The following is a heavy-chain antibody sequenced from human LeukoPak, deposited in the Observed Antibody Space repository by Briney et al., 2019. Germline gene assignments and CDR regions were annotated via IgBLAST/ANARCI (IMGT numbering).Heavy chain of an antibody. CDR2: ISGSGGST. D-gene: IGHD3-22*01. CDR3: AMNGRVAYYYDRYGTDY. V-gene: IGHV3-23*01. CDR1: GFIFRTYW. J-gene: IGHJ4*02. Sequence: TGGSLRLSCEVSGFIFRTYWMDWVRQAPGKGLEWVSAISGSGGSTYYADSVKGRFTISRDNSKNTLYLQMNSLRAEDTAVYYCAMNGRVAYYYDRYGTDYWGQGTLVTVSS.